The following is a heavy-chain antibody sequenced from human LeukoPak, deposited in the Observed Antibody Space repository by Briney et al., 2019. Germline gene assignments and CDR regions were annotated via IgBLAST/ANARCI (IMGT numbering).Heavy chain of an antibody. CDR3: ARDRGYCSGGSCYTDY. Sequence: GGSLRLSCAASGFTVSSNYMSWVRQAPRKGLEWVSVIYSGGSTYYADSVKGRFTISRDNAKNTLYLQMNSLRAEDTAVYYCARDRGYCSGGSCYTDYWGQGTLVTVSS. D-gene: IGHD2-15*01. CDR2: IYSGGST. V-gene: IGHV3-53*01. CDR1: GFTVSSNY. J-gene: IGHJ4*02.